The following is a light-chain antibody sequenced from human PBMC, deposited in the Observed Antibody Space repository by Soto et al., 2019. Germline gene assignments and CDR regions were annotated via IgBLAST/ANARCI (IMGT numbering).Light chain of an antibody. CDR2: DAS. Sequence: DIQMTQSPSTLSASVGDRVTITCRASQSVTNWLDWYQQKPGKAPNLLIYDASRLQSGIPSRFSGSGSGTEFTLTISSLQPDDFATYYCQQYTTYPYTFGQGTKREIK. CDR1: QSVTNW. V-gene: IGKV1-5*01. J-gene: IGKJ2*01. CDR3: QQYTTYPYT.